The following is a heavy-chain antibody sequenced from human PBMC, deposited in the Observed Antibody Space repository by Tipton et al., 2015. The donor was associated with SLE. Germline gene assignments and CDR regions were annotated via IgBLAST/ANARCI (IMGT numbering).Heavy chain of an antibody. CDR2: IYYRGNT. V-gene: IGHV4-59*12. CDR1: DGSFSSYS. Sequence: TLSLTCTVSDGSFSSYSWSWIRQPPEKGLEWIGYIYYRGNTNYNPSLKSRVTISIDTSKNQFSLRLTSVTAADTAVYYCARVAPAEVFDYWGQGTLVTVSS. CDR3: ARVAPAEVFDY. J-gene: IGHJ4*02. D-gene: IGHD2-2*01.